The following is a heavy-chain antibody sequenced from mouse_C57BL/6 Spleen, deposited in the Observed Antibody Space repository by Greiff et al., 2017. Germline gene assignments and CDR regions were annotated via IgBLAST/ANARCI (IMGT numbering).Heavy chain of an antibody. J-gene: IGHJ2*01. V-gene: IGHV1-12*01. CDR1: GYTFTSYN. CDR3: ARWGNCFDY. Sequence: LQQSGAELVRPGASVKMSCKASGYTFTSYNLHLVKQTPRQGLEWIVAIYPGNGDTSYNQKFKGKATLTVDKSSSTAYMQLSSLTSEDSAVYFCARWGNCFDYWGKGTTRTVSS. CDR2: IYPGNGDT.